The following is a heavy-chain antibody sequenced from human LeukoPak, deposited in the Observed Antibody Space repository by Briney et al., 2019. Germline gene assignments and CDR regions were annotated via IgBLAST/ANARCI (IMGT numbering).Heavy chain of an antibody. CDR1: GLTFSSYA. V-gene: IGHV3-23*01. J-gene: IGHJ4*02. CDR3: AKGSGEFVDYFDY. Sequence: GGSLRLSCAASGLTFSSYAMSWVRQAPGKGLEWVSAISGSGGSTYYADSVKGRFTISRDNSKNTLYLQMNSLRAEDTAVYYCAKGSGEFVDYFDYWGQGTLVTVSP. D-gene: IGHD3-10*01. CDR2: ISGSGGST.